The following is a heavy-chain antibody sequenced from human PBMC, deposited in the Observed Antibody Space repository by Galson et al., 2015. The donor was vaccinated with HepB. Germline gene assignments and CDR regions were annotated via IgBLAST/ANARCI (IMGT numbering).Heavy chain of an antibody. Sequence: ATLSLTCTVSGGSISSYYWSWIRQPPGKGLEWIGYIYDNGNTNYNPSLESRVTISLDMSKNQFSLKLTSVTAADTAVYYCARSYNYYLHGRDVWGQGTPVTVSS. D-gene: IGHD1-26*01. CDR1: GGSISSYY. CDR2: IYDNGNT. J-gene: IGHJ6*02. CDR3: ARSYNYYLHGRDV. V-gene: IGHV4-59*01.